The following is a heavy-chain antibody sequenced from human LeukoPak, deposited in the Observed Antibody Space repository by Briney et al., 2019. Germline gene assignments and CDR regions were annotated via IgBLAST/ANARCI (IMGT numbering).Heavy chain of an antibody. Sequence: PGGSLRLSCAASGFTFSSYVMNWVRQAPGKGLEWVSVISGGGGSTYYADSVKGRFTISRDNSKNTLFLQMNSLRAEDTAVYYCAKGGYCSSTSCYVGWFDSWGQGTLVTVSS. CDR3: AKGGYCSSTSCYVGWFDS. J-gene: IGHJ5*01. CDR1: GFTFSSYV. D-gene: IGHD2-2*01. CDR2: ISGGGGST. V-gene: IGHV3-23*01.